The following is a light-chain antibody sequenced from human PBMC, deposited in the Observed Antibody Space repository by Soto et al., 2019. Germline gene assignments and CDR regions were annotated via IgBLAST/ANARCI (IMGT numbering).Light chain of an antibody. CDR3: QLRGNWPPFT. V-gene: IGKV3-11*01. CDR1: QSVSNY. J-gene: IGKJ3*01. CDR2: DAS. Sequence: EIVLTQSPATLSVSPGERATLSCRASQSVSNYLAWFQQKPGQAPRLLIYDASNRATGIPARFSGSGSGTDLTRTINSLEPEDFAVYYFQLRGNWPPFTFGPWTRVDIK.